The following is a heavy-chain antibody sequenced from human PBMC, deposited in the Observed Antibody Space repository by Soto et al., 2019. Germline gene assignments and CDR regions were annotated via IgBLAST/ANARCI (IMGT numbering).Heavy chain of an antibody. CDR1: GFTFSSYA. CDR3: AKDQLTAGGTYFYYYGVDV. V-gene: IGHV3-23*01. Sequence: GSLRLSCAVSGFTFSSYAMSWVRQAPGKGLEWISGISGSGDGSNYADSVKGRFIISRDNAKNTLYLQMDSLRAEDTAVYYCAKDQLTAGGTYFYYYGVDVWGQGTAVTVSS. D-gene: IGHD6-13*01. J-gene: IGHJ6*02. CDR2: ISGSGDGS.